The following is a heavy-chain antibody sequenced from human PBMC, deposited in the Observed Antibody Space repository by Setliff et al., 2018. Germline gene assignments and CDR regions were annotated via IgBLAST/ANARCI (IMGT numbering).Heavy chain of an antibody. V-gene: IGHV1-24*01. CDR3: ATKDYDTSGYYRPFGF. CDR1: GSTLTELT. D-gene: IGHD3-22*01. Sequence: ASVKLSCKVSGSTLTELTMYWVRQAPGKGLEWMGSFNPEDDEIIYAQKFLGRVTMTEDTSTDTAYMELSSLRSEDTAVYYCATKDYDTSGYYRPFGFWGQGTLVTVSS. CDR2: FNPEDDEI. J-gene: IGHJ4*01.